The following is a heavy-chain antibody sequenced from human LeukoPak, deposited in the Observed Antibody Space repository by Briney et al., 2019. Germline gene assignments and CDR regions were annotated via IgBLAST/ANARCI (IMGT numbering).Heavy chain of an antibody. D-gene: IGHD6-19*01. CDR3: ARTTRIAVAGTTIFDY. V-gene: IGHV4-61*01. J-gene: IGHJ4*02. Sequence: SETLSLTCTVSGGSVSSGSYYWSWIRQPPGKGLEWIGYIYYSGSTNYNPSLKSRVTISVDTSKNQFSLKLSSVTAADTAVYYCARTTRIAVAGTTIFDYWGQGTLVTVSS. CDR2: IYYSGST. CDR1: GGSVSSGSYY.